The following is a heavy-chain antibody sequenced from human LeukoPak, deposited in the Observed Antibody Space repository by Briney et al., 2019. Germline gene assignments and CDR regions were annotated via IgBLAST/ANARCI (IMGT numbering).Heavy chain of an antibody. Sequence: GGSLRLSRAVSGFSVTNNYMSWVRQAPGKGLEWVSVFYVGGATYYADSVKGRFTISRDNSENTLYLQMKSLRAEDTAVYYCARGDGYNFFDYWGQGTLVTVSS. D-gene: IGHD5-24*01. J-gene: IGHJ4*02. CDR3: ARGDGYNFFDY. V-gene: IGHV3-53*01. CDR2: FYVGGAT. CDR1: GFSVTNNY.